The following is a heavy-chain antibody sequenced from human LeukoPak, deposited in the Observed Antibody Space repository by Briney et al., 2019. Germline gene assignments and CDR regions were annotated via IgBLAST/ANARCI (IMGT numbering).Heavy chain of an antibody. Sequence: GGPLTLSCAVSGFTLRNYWMHWLRQVPGKGLVWVSRIHRDGATTDYADSVKGRFTISRDATKDTLFLQMNSLRAEDTGVFYCARDPIGGRPDFWGQGTLVSVSS. D-gene: IGHD2-15*01. V-gene: IGHV3-74*01. CDR2: IHRDGATT. CDR1: GFTLRNYW. CDR3: ARDPIGGRPDF. J-gene: IGHJ4*02.